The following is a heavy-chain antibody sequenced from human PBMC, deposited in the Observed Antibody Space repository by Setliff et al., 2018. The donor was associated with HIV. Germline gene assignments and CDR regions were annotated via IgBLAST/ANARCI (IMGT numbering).Heavy chain of an antibody. CDR2: IYNSGTT. J-gene: IGHJ4*02. Sequence: SETLSLTCTVSGGSINTGHYYWSWIRHHPGKGLEWIGYIYNSGTTFYDPSLESRLIMSVDPSKNQFSLKLTSVTAADTAVYYCARGRYLRDISDSLFDFWGQGTLVTVSS. V-gene: IGHV4-31*03. CDR3: ARGRYLRDISDSLFDF. D-gene: IGHD2-21*02. CDR1: GGSINTGHYY.